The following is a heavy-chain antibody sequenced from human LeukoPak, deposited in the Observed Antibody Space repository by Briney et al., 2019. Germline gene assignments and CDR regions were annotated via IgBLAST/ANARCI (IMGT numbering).Heavy chain of an antibody. CDR2: ISYDGSNK. CDR3: ARDPDCSSTSCYVGYFDY. Sequence: GRSPRLSCAASGFTFSSYAMHWVRQAPGKGLEWVAVISYDGSNKYYADSVKGRFTISRDNSKNTLYLQMNSLRAEDTAVYYCARDPDCSSTSCYVGYFDYWGQGTLVTVSS. D-gene: IGHD2-2*01. V-gene: IGHV3-30-3*01. J-gene: IGHJ4*02. CDR1: GFTFSSYA.